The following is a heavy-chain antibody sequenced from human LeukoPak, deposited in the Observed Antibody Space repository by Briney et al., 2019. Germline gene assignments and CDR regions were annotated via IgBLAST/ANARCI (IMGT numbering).Heavy chain of an antibody. CDR1: GFTFKDFY. D-gene: IGHD1-1*01. CDR3: VRARFTTFVYY. Sequence: GGSLRLSCAASGFTFKDFYMSWVRQAPGKGLEWVSYINHLGSQTDYADSVKGRFTISRDNAKNSLSLQMDNLSVDDTAVYYCVRARFTTFVYYWGQGTLVTVSS. V-gene: IGHV3-11*05. CDR2: INHLGSQT. J-gene: IGHJ4*02.